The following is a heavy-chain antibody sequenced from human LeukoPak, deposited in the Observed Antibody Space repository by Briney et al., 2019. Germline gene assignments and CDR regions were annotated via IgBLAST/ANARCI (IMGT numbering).Heavy chain of an antibody. Sequence: KPGGSLRLSCAASGFTFGSYNMNWVRQAPGKGLEWVSSISTSSSYIYYADSVKGRFTISRDNAKKSLYLQMNSLRAGDTAVHYCARDGGDYYDSSGYPFHHWGQGTLVTVSS. CDR3: ARDGGDYYDSSGYPFHH. D-gene: IGHD3-22*01. J-gene: IGHJ1*01. V-gene: IGHV3-21*01. CDR2: ISTSSSYI. CDR1: GFTFGSYN.